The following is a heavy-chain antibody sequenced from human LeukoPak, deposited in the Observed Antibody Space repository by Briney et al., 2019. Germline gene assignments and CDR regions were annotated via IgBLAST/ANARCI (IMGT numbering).Heavy chain of an antibody. V-gene: IGHV1-69*01. J-gene: IGHJ4*02. Sequence: SVKVSCKASGGTFSNYAINCVRQAPGQGLEWMGGIIPIFGTAHYSQKFQGRVTITAVDSMSTAYMELSSLRSEDTAVYYCARGWLAETTVVTPYNYWGQGTLVTVSS. CDR1: GGTFSNYA. CDR2: IIPIFGTA. D-gene: IGHD4-23*01. CDR3: ARGWLAETTVVTPYNY.